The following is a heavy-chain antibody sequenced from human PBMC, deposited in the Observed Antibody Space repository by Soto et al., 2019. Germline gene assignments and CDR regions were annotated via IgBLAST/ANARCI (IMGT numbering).Heavy chain of an antibody. CDR1: GFSLSTSGMR. D-gene: IGHD6-6*01. CDR3: ARMVSSSKRNGYYYYYGMDV. V-gene: IGHV2-70*04. CDR2: IDWDDDK. J-gene: IGHJ6*02. Sequence: ESGPTLVNPTQTLTLTCTFSGFSLSTSGMRVSWIRQPPGKALEWLARIDWDDDKFYSTSLKTRLTISKDTSKNQVVLTMTNMDPVDTATYYCARMVSSSKRNGYYYYYGMDVWGQGTTVTVSS.